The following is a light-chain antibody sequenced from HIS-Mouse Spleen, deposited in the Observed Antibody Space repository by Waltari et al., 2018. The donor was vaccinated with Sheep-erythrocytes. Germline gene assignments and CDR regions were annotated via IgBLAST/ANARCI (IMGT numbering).Light chain of an antibody. CDR1: QSVSSSY. V-gene: IGKV3-20*01. CDR2: GAS. J-gene: IGKJ2*01. Sequence: EIVLTQSPGTLSLSPGERATLSCRASQSVSSSYLAWYQQKPGQAPRLPIYGASSRATGIPDRVSWSGFGTGFHFNNSRMEAEDFSSEYWQQDGRLPDTFGQGTKLEIK. CDR3: QQDGRLPDT.